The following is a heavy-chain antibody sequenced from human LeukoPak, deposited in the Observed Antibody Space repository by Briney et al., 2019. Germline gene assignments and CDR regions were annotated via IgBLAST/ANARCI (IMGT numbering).Heavy chain of an antibody. CDR1: GYTFTELS. CDR2: FDREDDEI. CDR3: ATAPLVGVPTFLDS. J-gene: IGHJ4*02. V-gene: IGHV1-24*01. D-gene: IGHD1-26*01. Sequence: ASVKVSCKVSGYTFTELSIHWVRRAPGKGLEWMGGFDREDDEIVYARKFQGRVTVTEDTSTDTTVMELRSLKSEDTAVYYCATAPLVGVPTFLDSWGQGTLVTVSS.